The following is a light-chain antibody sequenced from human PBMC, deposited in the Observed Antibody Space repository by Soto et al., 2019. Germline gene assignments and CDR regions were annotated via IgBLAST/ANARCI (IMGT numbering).Light chain of an antibody. J-gene: IGKJ1*01. Sequence: EIVLTQSPGTLSLSPGERATLSCRASQSVSSSFLAWYQQKPGQAPRLLIYGASSRATGILDRFSGSGSGTDFTLAISRLEPEDFAVYYCQQYGRSPWTFGQGTKLDVK. CDR3: QQYGRSPWT. V-gene: IGKV3-20*01. CDR1: QSVSSSF. CDR2: GAS.